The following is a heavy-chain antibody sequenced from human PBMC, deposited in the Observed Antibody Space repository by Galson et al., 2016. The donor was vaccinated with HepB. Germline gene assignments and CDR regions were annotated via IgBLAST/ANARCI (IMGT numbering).Heavy chain of an antibody. V-gene: IGHV5-51*01. CDR2: IYPGDSET. D-gene: IGHD3-3*01. CDR1: GYSFTNYW. CDR3: ARLMLTIFGVGVAFDY. J-gene: IGHJ4*02. Sequence: QSGAEVKKPGESLKISCKGSGYSFTNYWIGWVRQMPGKGPEWRGSIYPGDSETRYSPSFQGLFNISVDKSISTAYLQWSSLKASDTALYYCARLMLTIFGVGVAFDYWGQGTLVTVTS.